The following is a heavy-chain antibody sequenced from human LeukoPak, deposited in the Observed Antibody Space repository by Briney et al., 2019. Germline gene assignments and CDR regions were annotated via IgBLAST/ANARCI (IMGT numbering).Heavy chain of an antibody. CDR2: ISSSGSIT. CDR3: ARIAVTGMWYFDY. CDR1: GFIFSSYE. J-gene: IGHJ4*02. V-gene: IGHV3-48*03. D-gene: IGHD6-19*01. Sequence: GGSLRHSCAASGFIFSSYEMKWVRQAPGKGLEGVSYISSSGSITYYADSVKGRFTISRDNAKKSLYLQMNSLRAEDTAVYYCARIAVTGMWYFDYWGQGTLVTVSS.